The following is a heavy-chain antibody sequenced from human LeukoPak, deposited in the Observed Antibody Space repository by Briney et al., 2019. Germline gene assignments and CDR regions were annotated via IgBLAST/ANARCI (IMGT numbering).Heavy chain of an antibody. D-gene: IGHD3/OR15-3a*01. V-gene: IGHV3-23*01. CDR2: IGDSGVPT. J-gene: IGHJ4*02. CDR3: AKVATWTYFDS. Sequence: PGGSLRLSCAASGFSFTSYEMNWVRQAPGRGLEWVSSIGDSGVPTYYADSVKGRFTISRDNSQNTLYLQMNSLRADDTAVYYCAKVATWTYFDSWGQGTLVTVSS. CDR1: GFSFTSYE.